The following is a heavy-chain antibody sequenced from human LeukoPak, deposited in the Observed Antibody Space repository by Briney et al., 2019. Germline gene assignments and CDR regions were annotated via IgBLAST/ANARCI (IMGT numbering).Heavy chain of an antibody. V-gene: IGHV1-69*13. Sequence: SVKVSCKASGGTFSSYALSWVRQAPGQGLEWMGGIIPIFGTANYAQKFQGRVTITADESMSTAYMELSSLRSEDTAVYYCARGPLVSMAPQFTIDYWGQGTLVTVSS. CDR1: GGTFSSYA. CDR2: IIPIFGTA. J-gene: IGHJ4*02. CDR3: ARGPLVSMAPQFTIDY. D-gene: IGHD5-24*01.